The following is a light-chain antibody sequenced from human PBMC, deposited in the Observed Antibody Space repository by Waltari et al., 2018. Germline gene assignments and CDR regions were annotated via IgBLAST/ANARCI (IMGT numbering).Light chain of an antibody. CDR3: QQYNNWPLT. CDR1: QSVSRN. CDR2: GAS. Sequence: EIVMTQSPATLSVSPGERATLSCRASQSVSRNLAWYQQKPGQAPRLHIYGASTRATCIPARVTGSGSGTEFTLTISSLQSEEFAVYYCQQYNNWPLTFGGGTKVEIK. J-gene: IGKJ4*01. V-gene: IGKV3-15*01.